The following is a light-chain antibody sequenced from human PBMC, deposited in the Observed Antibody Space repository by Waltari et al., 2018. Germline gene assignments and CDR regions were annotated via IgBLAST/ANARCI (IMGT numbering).Light chain of an antibody. J-gene: IGLJ3*02. CDR1: SSNIGSTY. Sequence: QSVLTPPPSASGTPGQRVTISCSGSSSNIGSTYVYWYQQPPGTAPKLLIYRNNQRPSGVPDRFSGSKSGTSASLAISGLRSEDEADYYCAAWDDSLRRVFGGGTKLTVL. CDR3: AAWDDSLRRV. V-gene: IGLV1-47*01. CDR2: RNN.